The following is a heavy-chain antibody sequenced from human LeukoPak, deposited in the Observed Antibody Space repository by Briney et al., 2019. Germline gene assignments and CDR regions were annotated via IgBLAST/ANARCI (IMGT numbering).Heavy chain of an antibody. D-gene: IGHD5-24*01. CDR3: AREGRWLQFWDYFDY. Sequence: GGSLRLSCAASGFTFSSYGMHWVRQAPGKGLEWVAVISYDGSNKYYADSVKGRFTISRDNSKNTLYLQMNSLRAEDTAVYYCAREGRWLQFWDYFDYWGQGTLVTVSS. J-gene: IGHJ4*02. CDR2: ISYDGSNK. CDR1: GFTFSSYG. V-gene: IGHV3-30*03.